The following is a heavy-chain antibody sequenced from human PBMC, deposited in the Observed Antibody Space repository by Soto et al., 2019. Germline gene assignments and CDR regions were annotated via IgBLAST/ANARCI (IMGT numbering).Heavy chain of an antibody. CDR2: IWYDGSNK. CDR1: GFTFSSYG. Sequence: QVQLVESGGGVVQPGRSLRLSCAASGFTFSSYGMHWVRQAPGKGLEWVAVIWYDGSNKYYADSVKGRFTISRDNSKNTLYLQMNSLRAEDTAVYYCARDPGCSGGSCYSHYYYGMDVWGQGTTVTVSS. V-gene: IGHV3-33*01. J-gene: IGHJ6*02. CDR3: ARDPGCSGGSCYSHYYYGMDV. D-gene: IGHD2-15*01.